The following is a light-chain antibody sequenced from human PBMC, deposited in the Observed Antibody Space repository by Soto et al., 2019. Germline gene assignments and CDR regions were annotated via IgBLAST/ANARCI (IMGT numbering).Light chain of an antibody. Sequence: DIQLTQSPSTLSASVGDRVTITCRPNESISKWLAWFQQKPGKAPTLLIHDASSLEPGVPSRFSGSGSGTEFTLTISSLQPDDFATYYCQQYADFPTLGQRTEVEIK. CDR1: ESISKW. J-gene: IGKJ1*01. CDR3: QQYADFPT. V-gene: IGKV1-5*01. CDR2: DAS.